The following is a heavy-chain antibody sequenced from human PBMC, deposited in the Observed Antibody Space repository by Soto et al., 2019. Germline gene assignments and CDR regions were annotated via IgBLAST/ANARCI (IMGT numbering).Heavy chain of an antibody. J-gene: IGHJ4*02. CDR1: GESFSGSY. V-gene: IGHV4-34*01. Sequence: QVQLQQWGAGLLKPSETLSLNCAVYGESFSGSYWSWIRQPPGKGLEWIGEINHSGSTNYNPSLXSXVXXSVDTSKNQFSLKLNSVTAADTAVYYCARSGLSDYWGQGTLVTVSS. CDR2: INHSGST. CDR3: ARSGLSDY. D-gene: IGHD5-12*01.